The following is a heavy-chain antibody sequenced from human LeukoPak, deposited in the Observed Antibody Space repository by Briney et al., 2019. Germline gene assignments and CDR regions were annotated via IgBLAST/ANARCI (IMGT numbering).Heavy chain of an antibody. Sequence: PGGSLRLSCAASGFTFSSYAMSWVRQAPGKGLEWVSAISGSGGSTYYADSVKGRFTISRDNSKNTLYLQMNSQRAEDTAVYYCAKSDYGDYVGGAGSFDYWGQGTLVTVSS. CDR1: GFTFSSYA. CDR2: ISGSGGST. V-gene: IGHV3-23*01. D-gene: IGHD4-17*01. J-gene: IGHJ4*02. CDR3: AKSDYGDYVGGAGSFDY.